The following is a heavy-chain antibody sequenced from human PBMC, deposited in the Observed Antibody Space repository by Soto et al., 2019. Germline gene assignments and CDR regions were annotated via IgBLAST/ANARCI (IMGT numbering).Heavy chain of an antibody. Sequence: LSLTCTVSGGSISSGGYYWSWIRQHPGKGLEWIGYIYYSGSTYYNPSLKSRVTISVDTSKNQFSLKLSSVTAADTAVYYCARTRSSRDCTNAVCYTTPFDYWGQGTLVTVSS. J-gene: IGHJ4*02. CDR3: ARTRSSRDCTNAVCYTTPFDY. D-gene: IGHD2-8*01. V-gene: IGHV4-31*03. CDR1: GGSISSGGYY. CDR2: IYYSGST.